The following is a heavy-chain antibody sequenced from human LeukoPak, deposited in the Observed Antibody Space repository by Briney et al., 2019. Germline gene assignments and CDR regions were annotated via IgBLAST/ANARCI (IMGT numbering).Heavy chain of an antibody. V-gene: IGHV4-59*01. CDR2: IYYSGST. D-gene: IGHD1-26*01. J-gene: IGHJ5*02. CDR1: GGSISSYY. CDR3: ARDSRVGATYWLDP. Sequence: PSETLSLTCTVSGGSISSYYWSWIRQPPGKGLEWIGYIYYSGSTNYNPSLKSRVTISVDTSKNQFSLKLSSVTAADTAVYYCARDSRVGATYWLDPWGQGTLVTVSS.